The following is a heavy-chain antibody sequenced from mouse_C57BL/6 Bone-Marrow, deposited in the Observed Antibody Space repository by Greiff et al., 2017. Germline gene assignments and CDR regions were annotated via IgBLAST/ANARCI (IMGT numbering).Heavy chain of an antibody. D-gene: IGHD2-1*01. CDR3: TTSIYYGNPYYFDY. V-gene: IGHV14-4*01. CDR2: IDPENGDT. CDR1: GFNIKDDY. Sequence: VQLQQSGAELVRPGASVKLSCTASGFNIKDDYMHWVKQRPEQGLEWIGWIDPENGDTEYASKFQGKATITADTSSNTAYLQLSSLTSEDTAVYYCTTSIYYGNPYYFDYWGQGTTLTLSS. J-gene: IGHJ2*01.